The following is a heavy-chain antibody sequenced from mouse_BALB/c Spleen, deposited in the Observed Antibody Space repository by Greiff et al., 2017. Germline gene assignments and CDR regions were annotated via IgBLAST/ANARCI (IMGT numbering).Heavy chain of an antibody. V-gene: IGHV1S81*02. CDR1: GYTFTSYY. J-gene: IGHJ1*01. CDR3: TRKVWYDWYFDV. CDR2: INPSNGGT. D-gene: IGHD2-10*02. Sequence: QVQLQQSGAELVKPGASVKLSCKASGYTFTSYYMYWVKQRPGQGLEWIGEINPSNGGTNFNEKFKSKATLTVDKSSSTAYMQLSSLTSEDSAVYYCTRKVWYDWYFDVWGAGTTVTVSS.